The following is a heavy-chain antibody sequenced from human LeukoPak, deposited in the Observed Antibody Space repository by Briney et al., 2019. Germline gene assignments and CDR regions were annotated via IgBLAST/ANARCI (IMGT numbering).Heavy chain of an antibody. V-gene: IGHV5-51*01. CDR2: IYPGDSDT. Sequence: HGESLKISCKGSGYSFASYWIGWVRQMPGKGLEWMGIIYPGDSDTRYSPSFQDQVTISADKSISTAYLQWTSLKASHTAINDRARKVHSYGSEFAYWGQGTLVTVSS. J-gene: IGHJ4*02. CDR3: ARKVHSYGSEFAY. D-gene: IGHD5-18*01. CDR1: GYSFASYW.